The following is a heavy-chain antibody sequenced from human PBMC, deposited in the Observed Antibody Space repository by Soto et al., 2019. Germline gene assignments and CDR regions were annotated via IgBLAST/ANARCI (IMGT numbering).Heavy chain of an antibody. CDR1: GGSISSYY. V-gene: IGHV4-59*01. CDR2: IYYSGST. J-gene: IGHJ4*02. CDR3: ARRWGTYFDF. Sequence: QVQLQESGPGLVKPSETLSLTCTVSGGSISSYYWSWIRQPPGKGLEWIGYIYYSGSTDYDPSLKCRVTISVDTSKSQFSLKLCSVTAADTAVYYCARRWGTYFDFWGQGTLVTVSS. D-gene: IGHD7-27*01.